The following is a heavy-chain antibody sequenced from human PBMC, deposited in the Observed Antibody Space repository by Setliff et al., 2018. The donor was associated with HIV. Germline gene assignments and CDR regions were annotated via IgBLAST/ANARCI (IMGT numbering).Heavy chain of an antibody. CDR3: ARDSTRWELPYYYMDV. CDR2: INAGNGNT. V-gene: IGHV1-3*01. J-gene: IGHJ6*03. Sequence: GASVKVSCKASGYTFSSYAMHWVRQAPGQRLEWMGWINAGNGNTKYSQKFQGRVTITRDTSASTAHMELCSLRSEDTAVYYCARDSTRWELPYYYMDVWGKGTTVTVSS. CDR1: GYTFSSYA. D-gene: IGHD2-15*01.